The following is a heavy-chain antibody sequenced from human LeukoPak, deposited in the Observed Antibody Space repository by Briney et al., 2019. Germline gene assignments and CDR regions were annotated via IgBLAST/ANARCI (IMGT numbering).Heavy chain of an antibody. CDR2: INHSGST. Sequence: SETLSLTCAVSGGSISSSNWWSWVRQPPGKGLEWIGEINHSGSTNYNPSLKSRVTISVDTSKNQFSLKLSSVTAADTAVYYCAREGLEYSSSSWRTYYYYGMDVWGQGTTVTVSS. J-gene: IGHJ6*02. CDR1: GGSISSSNW. V-gene: IGHV4-4*02. D-gene: IGHD6-6*01. CDR3: AREGLEYSSSSWRTYYYYGMDV.